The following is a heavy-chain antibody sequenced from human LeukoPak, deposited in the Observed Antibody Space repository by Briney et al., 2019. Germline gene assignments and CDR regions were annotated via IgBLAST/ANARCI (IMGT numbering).Heavy chain of an antibody. Sequence: GASLRLSCAASGFTLSSYAMSWVRQAPGKGLEWVSAISGSGGSTYYADSVKGRFTISRDNSKNTLYLQMNRLRAEDTAVYYCAKNIMYCSGGSCYSGFDPWGQGTLVTVSS. CDR2: ISGSGGST. CDR3: AKNIMYCSGGSCYSGFDP. D-gene: IGHD2-15*01. J-gene: IGHJ5*02. CDR1: GFTLSSYA. V-gene: IGHV3-23*01.